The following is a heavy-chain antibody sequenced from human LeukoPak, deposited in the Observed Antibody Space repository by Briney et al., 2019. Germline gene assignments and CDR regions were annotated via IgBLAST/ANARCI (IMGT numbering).Heavy chain of an antibody. CDR2: IKQDGSEK. V-gene: IGHV3-7*01. J-gene: IGHJ4*02. CDR1: GFIFSSYW. CDR3: ARGGGYGSDY. Sequence: PGGSLRLSCAASGFIFSSYWMSWVRQAPGTGLEWGANIKQDGSEKYYVDSVKRRFTISRDNATNSLYLQMNSLRAEDTAVYYCARGGGYGSDYWGQGTLVTVSS. D-gene: IGHD5-12*01.